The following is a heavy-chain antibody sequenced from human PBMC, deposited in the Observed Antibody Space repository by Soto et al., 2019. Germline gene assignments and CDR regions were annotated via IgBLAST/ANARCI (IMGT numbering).Heavy chain of an antibody. D-gene: IGHD2-2*01. CDR1: GGTFGSYA. Sequence: QVQLVQSGAEVKKPGSSVKVSCKASGGTFGSYAISWVRQAPGQGLEWMGGIIPIPGTANYAQKFQGRVTIAADESTSTAYMELSSLRSEDTAVYYCATSQGSTTSLDLYNYYYYGMVAWAQGTTVTVTS. J-gene: IGHJ6*02. CDR2: IIPIPGTA. V-gene: IGHV1-69*01. CDR3: ATSQGSTTSLDLYNYYYYGMVA.